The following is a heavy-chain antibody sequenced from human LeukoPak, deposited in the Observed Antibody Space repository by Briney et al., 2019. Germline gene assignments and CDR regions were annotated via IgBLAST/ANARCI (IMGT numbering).Heavy chain of an antibody. D-gene: IGHD2-21*02. CDR1: GYTFTSYG. V-gene: IGHV1-18*01. CDR2: ISAYNGNT. J-gene: IGHJ4*02. CDR3: ARDQEAYCGGDCYPGAY. Sequence: ASVKVAFKASGYTFTSYGISWVRQAPGQGLEWMGWISAYNGNTNYAQKLQGRVTMTTDTSTSTAYMELRSLRSDDTAVYYCARDQEAYCGGDCYPGAYWGQGTLVTVSS.